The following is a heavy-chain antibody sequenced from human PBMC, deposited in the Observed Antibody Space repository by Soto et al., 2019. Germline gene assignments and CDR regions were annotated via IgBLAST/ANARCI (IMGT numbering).Heavy chain of an antibody. D-gene: IGHD5-18*01. CDR2: IYYSGST. V-gene: IGHV4-59*08. J-gene: IGHJ5*02. CDR1: GGSISSYY. CDR3: AGGRASSYGNWFDP. Sequence: SETLSLTCTVSGGSISSYYWSWIRQPPGKGLEWIGYIYYSGSTNYNPSLKSRVTISVDTSKNQFSLKLSSVTAADTAVYYCAGGRASSYGNWFDPWGQGTLVTVSS.